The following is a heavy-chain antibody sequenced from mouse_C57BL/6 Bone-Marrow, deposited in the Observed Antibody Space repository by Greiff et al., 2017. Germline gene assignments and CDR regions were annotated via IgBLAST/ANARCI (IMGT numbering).Heavy chain of an antibody. CDR2: IDPETGGT. Sequence: QVQLQQSGAELVRPGASVTLSCKASGYTFTDYEMHWVKQTPVHGLEWIGAIDPETGGTAYNQKFKGKAILTADKSSSTAYMELRSLTSEDTAVYYCTRGIYYYGSFDYWGQGNTLTVSS. CDR3: TRGIYYYGSFDY. D-gene: IGHD1-1*01. V-gene: IGHV1-15*01. CDR1: GYTFTDYE. J-gene: IGHJ2*01.